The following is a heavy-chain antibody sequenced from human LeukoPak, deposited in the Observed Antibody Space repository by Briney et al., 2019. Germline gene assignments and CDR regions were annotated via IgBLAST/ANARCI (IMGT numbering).Heavy chain of an antibody. CDR1: GFTFSSYW. J-gene: IGHJ4*02. V-gene: IGHV3-48*04. CDR3: ARVAYGAPDY. D-gene: IGHD4-17*01. Sequence: GGSLRLSCAASGFTFSSYWMHWVRQAPGKGLVWVSYISSSGSTIYYADSVKGRFTISRDNAKNSLYLQMNSLRAEDTAVYYCARVAYGAPDYWGQGTLVTVSS. CDR2: ISSSGSTI.